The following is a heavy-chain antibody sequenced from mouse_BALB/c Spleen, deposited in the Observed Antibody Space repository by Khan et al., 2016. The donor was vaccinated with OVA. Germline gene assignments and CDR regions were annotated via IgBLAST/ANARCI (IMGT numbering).Heavy chain of an antibody. V-gene: IGHV3-2*02. CDR2: ISYSGST. CDR1: GYSITSDYA. J-gene: IGHJ2*01. CDR3: ARWDDGYSYYFDY. D-gene: IGHD2-3*01. Sequence: EVQLQESGPGLVKPSQSLSLTCTVTGYSITSDYAWNWIRQFPGNKLEWMGYISYSGSTSYNPSLKSRISITRDTSKNQFFLQLNSVTTEDTATYHCARWDDGYSYYFDYWGQGTTLTVSS.